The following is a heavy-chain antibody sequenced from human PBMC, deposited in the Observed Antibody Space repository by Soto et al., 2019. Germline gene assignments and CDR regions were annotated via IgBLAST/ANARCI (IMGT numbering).Heavy chain of an antibody. V-gene: IGHV4-39*01. CDR1: GGSISSSSYY. CDR3: ARPWYGDYLPELGVNYGMDV. Sequence: QLQLQESGPGLVKPSETLSLTCTVSGGSISSSSYYWGWIRQPPGKGLEWIGSIYYSGSTYYNPSLKSRVTISVDTSKNQFSLKLSSVTAADTAVYYCARPWYGDYLPELGVNYGMDVWGQGTTVTVSS. J-gene: IGHJ6*02. D-gene: IGHD4-17*01. CDR2: IYYSGST.